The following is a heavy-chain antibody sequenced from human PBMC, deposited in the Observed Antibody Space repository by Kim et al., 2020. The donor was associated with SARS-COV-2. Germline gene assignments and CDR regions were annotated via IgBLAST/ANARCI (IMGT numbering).Heavy chain of an antibody. V-gene: IGHV3-74*01. CDR3: ARAGDITMVRGVTWFDP. J-gene: IGHJ5*02. D-gene: IGHD3-10*01. Sequence: VKGRLTTSRDNAKNPLYLQMNSLRAEDTAVYYCARAGDITMVRGVTWFDPWGQGTLVTVSS.